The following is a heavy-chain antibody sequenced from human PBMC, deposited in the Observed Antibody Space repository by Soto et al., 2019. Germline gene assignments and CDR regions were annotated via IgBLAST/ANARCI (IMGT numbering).Heavy chain of an antibody. CDR1: GGSFSGYY. J-gene: IGHJ4*02. D-gene: IGHD3-10*01. CDR3: ARRGSGSYSDY. Sequence: PSETLSLTCAVYGGSFSGYYWTWIRQPPGTGLEWIGEIKHSGSTNYNPSLKSRVTISVDTSKNQFSLKLSSVTASDTAVYYCARRGSGSYSDYWGQGTLVTVSS. CDR2: IKHSGST. V-gene: IGHV4-34*01.